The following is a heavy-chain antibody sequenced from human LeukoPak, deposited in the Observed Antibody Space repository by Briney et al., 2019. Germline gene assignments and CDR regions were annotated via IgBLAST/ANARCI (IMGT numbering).Heavy chain of an antibody. CDR2: ISSSGSTI. V-gene: IGHV3-11*01. CDR1: EFIFSDYY. D-gene: IGHD3-22*01. Sequence: GGSLRLSCAASEFIFSDYYMSWIRQAPGKGLEWVSYISSSGSTIYYADSVKGRFTISRDNAKNSLYLQMNSLRAEDTAVYYCARDYSLYDSSGRPFDYWGQGTLVTVSS. J-gene: IGHJ4*02. CDR3: ARDYSLYDSSGRPFDY.